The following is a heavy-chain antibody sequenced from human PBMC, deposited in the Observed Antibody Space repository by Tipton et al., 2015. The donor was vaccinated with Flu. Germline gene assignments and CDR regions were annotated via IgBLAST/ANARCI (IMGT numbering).Heavy chain of an antibody. D-gene: IGHD6-19*01. J-gene: IGHJ4*02. CDR2: IYYSGST. CDR1: GGSISSSSYY. CDR3: ARRVGVSQYSSGWYDSFDY. Sequence: TLSLTCTVSGGSISSSSYYWGWIRQPPGKGLEWIGSIYYSGSTYHNPSLKSRVTISVDTSKNQFSLKLSSVTAADTAVYYCARRVGVSQYSSGWYDSFDYWGQGTLVTVSS. V-gene: IGHV4-39*01.